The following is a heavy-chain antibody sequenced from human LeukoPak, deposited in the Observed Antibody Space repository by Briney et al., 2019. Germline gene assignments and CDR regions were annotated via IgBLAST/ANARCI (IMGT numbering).Heavy chain of an antibody. CDR2: TYTGGNS. V-gene: IGHV3-53*01. CDR3: AKDRSSGWPYYGMDV. CDR1: GFTVSSIH. J-gene: IGHJ6*02. Sequence: GVSLRLSCAASGFTVSSIHMVWVRQAPGKGLEWVSVTYTGGNSYYADSVKGRFIISRDISKNTLYLQMNSLRAEDSALYYCAKDRSSGWPYYGMDVWGQGTTVTVSS. D-gene: IGHD6-19*01.